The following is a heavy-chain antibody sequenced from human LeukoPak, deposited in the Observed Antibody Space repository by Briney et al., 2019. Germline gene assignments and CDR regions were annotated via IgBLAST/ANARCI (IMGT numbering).Heavy chain of an antibody. J-gene: IGHJ6*03. CDR1: RFTFSSYG. CDR2: IRYDGSNK. D-gene: IGHD6-19*01. CDR3: AKDGYSGATYYCYMDV. V-gene: IGHV3-30*02. Sequence: PGWSLRLSCVASRFTFSSYGMHWVRQAPGKGLAWVTFIRYDGSNKYYADSVKGRFTISRDNSKNTLYLQMNSLRAEDTAVYFCAKDGYSGATYYCYMDVWGKGTTVTVSS.